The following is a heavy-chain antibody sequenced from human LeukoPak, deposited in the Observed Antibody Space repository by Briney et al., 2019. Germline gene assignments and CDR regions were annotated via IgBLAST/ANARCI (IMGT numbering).Heavy chain of an antibody. CDR1: GGSISSSSYY. D-gene: IGHD3-9*01. V-gene: IGHV4-61*02. CDR3: ASSLRYLSRLFDP. Sequence: PSETLSLTCTVSGGSISSSSYYWSWIRQPAGKGLEWIGRIYTSGSTNYNPSLKSRVTISVDTSKNQFSLKLSSVTAADTAVYYCASSLRYLSRLFDPWGQGTLVTVSS. J-gene: IGHJ5*02. CDR2: IYTSGST.